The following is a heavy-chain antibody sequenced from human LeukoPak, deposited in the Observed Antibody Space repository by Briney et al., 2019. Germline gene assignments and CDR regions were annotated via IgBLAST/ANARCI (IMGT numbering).Heavy chain of an antibody. J-gene: IGHJ3*02. Sequence: GASVKFSCKASGYTFTSYAMHRVRQAPGQRLEWVGWINAGNGNTKYSQKFQGRVTITRDTSASTAYMELSSLRSEDTAVYYCARELDIVVVAATEAFDIWGQGTMVTVSS. CDR3: ARELDIVVVAATEAFDI. V-gene: IGHV1-3*01. CDR1: GYTFTSYA. CDR2: INAGNGNT. D-gene: IGHD2-15*01.